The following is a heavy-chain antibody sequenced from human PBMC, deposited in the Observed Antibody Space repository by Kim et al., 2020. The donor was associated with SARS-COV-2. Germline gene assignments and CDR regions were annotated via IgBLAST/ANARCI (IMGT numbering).Heavy chain of an antibody. CDR3: ARGGSSSSGWFDP. J-gene: IGHJ5*02. V-gene: IGHV3-7*01. Sequence: GGSLRLSCAASGFTFSNFWMRWVRQAPERGLEWVANIKQDGGEKYFVDSVKGRFTISRDNTKNSLYLQMNSLRAEDTAVYYCARGGSSSSGWFDPWGQGT. CDR1: GFTFSNFW. D-gene: IGHD6-6*01. CDR2: IKQDGGEK.